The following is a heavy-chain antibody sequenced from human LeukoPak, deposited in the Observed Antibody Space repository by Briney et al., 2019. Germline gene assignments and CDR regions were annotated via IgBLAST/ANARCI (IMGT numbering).Heavy chain of an antibody. D-gene: IGHD3-16*01. CDR2: ISHDGSNK. CDR1: GFTFSSYG. V-gene: IGHV3-30*18. Sequence: GGSLRLSCAASGFTFSSYGMHWVRQAPGKGLEWLAVISHDGSNKHYADSVKGRITISRDNSMNTLYLQMNSLTAEDTAVYYCAKVRWGSDNALDSWGQGTLVTGSS. J-gene: IGHJ4*02. CDR3: AKVRWGSDNALDS.